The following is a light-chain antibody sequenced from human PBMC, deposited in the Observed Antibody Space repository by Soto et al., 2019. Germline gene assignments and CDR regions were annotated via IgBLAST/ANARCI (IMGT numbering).Light chain of an antibody. Sequence: EVGLTQSPGTLSLSPGERATLSCRASQRVSSIYLAWYQKKPGQAPRLLIYGASSRATGIPDGFSGSAGATDFTLTIRLQHAEYVAVYYCQQYGNPPLPFGQGTRLDIK. CDR1: QRVSSIY. V-gene: IGKV3-20*01. J-gene: IGKJ5*01. CDR2: GAS. CDR3: QQYGNPPLP.